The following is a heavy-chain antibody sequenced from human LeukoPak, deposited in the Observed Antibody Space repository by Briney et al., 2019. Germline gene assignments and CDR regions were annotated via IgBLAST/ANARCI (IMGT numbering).Heavy chain of an antibody. V-gene: IGHV4-59*08. CDR3: ARVAGDNSLDY. J-gene: IGHJ4*02. D-gene: IGHD3-16*01. Sequence: SETLSLTCTVSGGSISSYYWSWIRQPPGKGLEWIGYIYYSGSTNYNPSLKSRVTISVDTSKNQFSLKLSSVTAADTAVYYCARVAGDNSLDYWGQGTLVTVSS. CDR1: GGSISSYY. CDR2: IYYSGST.